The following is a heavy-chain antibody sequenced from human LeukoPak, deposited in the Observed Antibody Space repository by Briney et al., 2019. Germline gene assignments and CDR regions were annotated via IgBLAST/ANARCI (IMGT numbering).Heavy chain of an antibody. J-gene: IGHJ5*02. V-gene: IGHV1-69*05. CDR2: IIPIFGTT. Sequence: SVKVSCKASGGTFISYAISWVRQAPGQGLEWRGRIIPIFGTTSYAQKFQGRVTITTDECTSTAYMELSSLRSEDTAVYYCARAHLAVAGTGWFDPWGQGTLVTVSS. CDR1: GGTFISYA. D-gene: IGHD6-19*01. CDR3: ARAHLAVAGTGWFDP.